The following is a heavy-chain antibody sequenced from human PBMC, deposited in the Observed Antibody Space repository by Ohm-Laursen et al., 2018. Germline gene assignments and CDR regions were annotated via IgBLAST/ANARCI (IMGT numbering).Heavy chain of an antibody. Sequence: PSQTLSLTCTVSGGSISSFYWSWIRQPPGKGLEWIGYVLYGGSTNYNPSLKSRVTISVDTSKNQFSLNLSSVTTADTAVYYCARERTTREIDYWGQGALVTVSS. CDR3: ARERTTREIDY. J-gene: IGHJ4*02. V-gene: IGHV4-59*01. CDR2: VLYGGST. CDR1: GGSISSFY. D-gene: IGHD1-1*01.